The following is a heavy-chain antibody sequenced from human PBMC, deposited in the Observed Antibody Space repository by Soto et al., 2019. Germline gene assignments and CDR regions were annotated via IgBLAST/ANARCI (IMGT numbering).Heavy chain of an antibody. CDR1: GGTPSNSA. V-gene: IGHV1-69*18. CDR2: IIPVFGLV. Sequence: QVHLLLQSGAEVKKPGSSVKVSCKASGGTPSNSAISWVRQAPGQGLEWMGSIIPVFGLVKYAQNFQGRVTITADESTKTAYMELSSLRTDDTDVYYCAGGRIVVVASRAYYGMDVWGQGTTVTVS. D-gene: IGHD3-22*01. J-gene: IGHJ6*02. CDR3: AGGRIVVVASRAYYGMDV.